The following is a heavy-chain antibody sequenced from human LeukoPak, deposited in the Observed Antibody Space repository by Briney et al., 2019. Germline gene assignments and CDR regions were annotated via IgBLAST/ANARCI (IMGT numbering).Heavy chain of an antibody. CDR2: IRYDGSMK. CDR1: GFTFSTYG. Sequence: PGGSLRLSCAASGFTFSTYGMHWVRQAPGKGLEWVAFIRYDGSMKYYADSVKGRFTVSRDNYKNMLYLQMNSLRAADTAVYYCAKVLSYGDYRAFDIWGQGTMVTVSS. V-gene: IGHV3-30*02. CDR3: AKVLSYGDYRAFDI. J-gene: IGHJ3*02. D-gene: IGHD4-17*01.